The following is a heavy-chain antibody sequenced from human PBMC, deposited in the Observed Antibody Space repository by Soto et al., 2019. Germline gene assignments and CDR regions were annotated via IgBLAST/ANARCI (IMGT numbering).Heavy chain of an antibody. J-gene: IGHJ6*03. CDR2: IWYDGSNK. D-gene: IGHD4-4*01. V-gene: IGHV3-33*08. Sequence: GGSLRLSCAASGFTFSSYGMHWVRQAPGKGLEWVAVIWYDGSNKYYADSVKGRFTISRDNSKNTLYLQMNSLRAEDTAVYYCARAHDYTFYYMDVWGKGTTVTVSS. CDR3: ARAHDYTFYYMDV. CDR1: GFTFSSYG.